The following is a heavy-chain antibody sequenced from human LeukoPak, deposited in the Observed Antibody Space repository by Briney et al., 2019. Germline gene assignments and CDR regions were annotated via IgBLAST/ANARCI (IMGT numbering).Heavy chain of an antibody. CDR2: IKQDGSEK. CDR1: GFTFSSYW. CDR3: ARGSNYDSARYFDL. Sequence: HTGGSLRLSCAASGFTFSSYWMSWVRQAPGKGLEWVANIKQDGSEKYYVDSVKGRFTISRDNAKNSLYLQMNSLRAEDTAVYYCARGSNYDSARYFDLWGRGTLVTVSS. D-gene: IGHD3-22*01. J-gene: IGHJ2*01. V-gene: IGHV3-7*01.